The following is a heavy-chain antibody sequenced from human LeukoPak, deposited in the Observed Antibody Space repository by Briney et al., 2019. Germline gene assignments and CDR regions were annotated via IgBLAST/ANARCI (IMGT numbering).Heavy chain of an antibody. CDR3: AAGAYDSSEYFQH. D-gene: IGHD3-16*01. J-gene: IGHJ1*01. CDR1: GFTFDDYA. Sequence: GGSLRLSCAASGFTFDDYAMHWVRQAPGKGLEWVSGISWNSGSIGYADSVKGRFTISRDNAKNSPYLQMNSLRAEDTALYYCAAGAYDSSEYFQHWGQGTLVTVSS. V-gene: IGHV3-9*01. CDR2: ISWNSGSI.